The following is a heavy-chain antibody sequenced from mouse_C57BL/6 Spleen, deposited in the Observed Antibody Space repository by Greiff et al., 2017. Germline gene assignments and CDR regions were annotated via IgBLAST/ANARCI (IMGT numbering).Heavy chain of an antibody. J-gene: IGHJ2*01. V-gene: IGHV1-82*01. CDR2: IYPGDGDT. Sequence: QVQLKQSGPELVKPGASVKISCKASGYAFSSSWMNWVKQRPGKGLEWIGRIYPGDGDTNYNGKFKGKATLTADKSSSTAYMQLSSLTSEDSAVYFCARYGVKPFDYWGQGTTLTVSS. CDR1: GYAFSSSW. D-gene: IGHD1-1*01. CDR3: ARYGVKPFDY.